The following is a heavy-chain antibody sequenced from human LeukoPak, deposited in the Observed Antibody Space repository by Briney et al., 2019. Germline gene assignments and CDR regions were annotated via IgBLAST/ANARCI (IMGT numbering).Heavy chain of an antibody. CDR3: VYGDYYYSYFDY. V-gene: IGHV3-7*01. CDR2: IKQDGSEK. D-gene: IGHD4-17*01. J-gene: IGHJ4*02. CDR1: GFTFSSYW. Sequence: GGSLRLSCAAFGFTFSSYWMSWVRQAPGKGLEWVANIKQDGSEKYYVDSVKGRFTISRDNAKNSLYLQMNSLRAEDTAVYYCVYGDYYYSYFDYWGQGTLVTVSS.